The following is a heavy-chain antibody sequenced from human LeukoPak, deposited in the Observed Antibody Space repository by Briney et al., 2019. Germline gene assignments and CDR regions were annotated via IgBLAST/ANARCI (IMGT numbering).Heavy chain of an antibody. CDR3: VRDERQPVGYYYYYYMDV. Sequence: SGGSLRLSCADSGYTFSSYWMHWVRHAPGKGLVWVSGLSNDWSYTTYPDSVKGRLTISRDNAKKTLYLQMNSLRTEDTAVYYCVRDERQPVGYYYYYYMDVWGKGTTVTVSS. J-gene: IGHJ6*03. CDR2: LSNDWSYT. D-gene: IGHD6-6*01. CDR1: GYTFSSYW. V-gene: IGHV3-74*03.